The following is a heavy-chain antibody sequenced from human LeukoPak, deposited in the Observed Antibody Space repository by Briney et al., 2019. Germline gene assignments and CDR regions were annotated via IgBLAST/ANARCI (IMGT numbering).Heavy chain of an antibody. CDR3: AKWGDYDILTGYYDPDY. V-gene: IGHV3-23*01. CDR1: GFTFSNYA. J-gene: IGHJ4*02. CDR2: VSGRDDST. Sequence: GGSLRLSCAASGFTFSNYAMYWVRQAPGKGLEWVSAVSGRDDSTYYADSVKGRFTISRDASKNTLYLQMNSLRAEDTAVYYCAKWGDYDILTGYYDPDYWGQGTLVTVSS. D-gene: IGHD3-9*01.